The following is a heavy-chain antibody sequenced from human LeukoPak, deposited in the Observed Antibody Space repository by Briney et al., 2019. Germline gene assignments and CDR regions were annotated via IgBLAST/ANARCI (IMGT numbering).Heavy chain of an antibody. CDR3: ARVSPPQGRGAANY. V-gene: IGHV3-30*01. J-gene: IGHJ4*02. Sequence: GGSLRLSCAASGFTFSSYAMHWVRQAPGKGLEWVAVISYDGSNKYYADSVKGRFTISRDNSKNTLYLQMNSLRAEDTAVYYCARVSPPQGRGAANYWGQGTLVTVSS. D-gene: IGHD5-18*01. CDR1: GFTFSSYA. CDR2: ISYDGSNK.